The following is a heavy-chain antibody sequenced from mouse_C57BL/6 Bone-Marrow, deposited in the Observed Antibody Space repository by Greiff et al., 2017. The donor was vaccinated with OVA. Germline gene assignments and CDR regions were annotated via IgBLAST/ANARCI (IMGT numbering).Heavy chain of an antibody. CDR2: INPYNGGT. Sequence: EVQLQQSGPVLVKPGASVKMSCKASGYTFTDYYMNWVKQSHGKSLEWIGVINPYNGGTSYNQKFKGKATLTVDNASSTAFIELNSLTSEDSAVYYCARGVVITTVLARWGQGTTLTVSS. CDR1: GYTFTDYY. CDR3: ARGVVITTVLAR. J-gene: IGHJ2*01. D-gene: IGHD1-1*01. V-gene: IGHV1-19*01.